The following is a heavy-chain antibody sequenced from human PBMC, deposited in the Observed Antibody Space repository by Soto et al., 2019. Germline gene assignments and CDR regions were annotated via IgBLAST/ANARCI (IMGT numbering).Heavy chain of an antibody. J-gene: IGHJ3*02. CDR2: ISSSSSYI. CDR1: GFTFSSYS. D-gene: IGHD3-10*01. V-gene: IGHV3-21*01. Sequence: GGSLRLSCAASGFTFSSYSMNWVRQAPGKGLEWVSSISSSSSYIYYADSVKGRFTISRDNAKNSLYLQMNSLRAEDTAVYYCARDLAFGIWFGEPSDAFDIWGQGTMVTVSS. CDR3: ARDLAFGIWFGEPSDAFDI.